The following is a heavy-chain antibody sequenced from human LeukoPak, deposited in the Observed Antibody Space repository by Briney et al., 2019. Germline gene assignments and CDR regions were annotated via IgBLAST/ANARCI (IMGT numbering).Heavy chain of an antibody. J-gene: IGHJ3*02. V-gene: IGHV3-23*01. D-gene: IGHD3-22*01. CDR3: AKGYYDSSGYLNAFDI. CDR1: GFIFSSYA. CDR2: ISGSGGST. Sequence: GGSLRLSCAASGFIFSSYAMSWVRQAPGKGLEWVSAISGSGGSTYYADSVKGRFTISRDNSKNTLYLQMNSLRAEDTAVYYCAKGYYDSSGYLNAFDIWGQGTMVTVSS.